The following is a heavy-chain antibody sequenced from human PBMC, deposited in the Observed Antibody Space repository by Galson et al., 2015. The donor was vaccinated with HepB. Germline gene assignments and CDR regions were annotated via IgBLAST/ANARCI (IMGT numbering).Heavy chain of an antibody. V-gene: IGHV4-61*02. CDR3: ARGWLVSTVPLAYYYYGLDV. D-gene: IGHD5/OR15-5a*01. Sequence: TLSLTCTVSGGSINSGYHFWSWVRQPAGKGLEWIGRIFPGGSSNYNPSLKRRLTMSIDTSRSRFSLKVNSVPAADTAVYFCARGWLVSTVPLAYYYYGLDVWGQGASVTVSS. CDR2: IFPGGSS. J-gene: IGHJ6*02. CDR1: GGSINSGYHF.